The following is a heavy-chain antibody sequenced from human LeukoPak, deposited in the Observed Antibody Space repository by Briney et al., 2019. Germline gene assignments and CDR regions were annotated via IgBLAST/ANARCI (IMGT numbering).Heavy chain of an antibody. Sequence: GGSLRLSCAASGFTFSNAWMSWVRQAPGKGLEWVGRIKSKTDGGTTDYAAPVKGRFTISRDDSKNTLYLQMNSLKTEDTAAYYCTLPNGAPYYYYGMDVWGQGTTVTVSS. V-gene: IGHV3-15*01. CDR1: GFTFSNAW. CDR2: IKSKTDGGTT. J-gene: IGHJ6*02. D-gene: IGHD3-10*01. CDR3: TLPNGAPYYYYGMDV.